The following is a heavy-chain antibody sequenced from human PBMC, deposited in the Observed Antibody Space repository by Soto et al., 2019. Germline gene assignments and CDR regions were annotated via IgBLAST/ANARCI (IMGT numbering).Heavy chain of an antibody. Sequence: GGSLRLSCAASGFTFSSYGMHWVRQAPGKGLEWVAVIWYDGSNKYYADSVKGRFTISRDNSKNTLYLQMNSLRAEDTAVYYCAREGGPFHYYYYMDVWGKGTTVTVSS. CDR3: AREGGPFHYYYYMDV. J-gene: IGHJ6*03. CDR1: GFTFSSYG. CDR2: IWYDGSNK. V-gene: IGHV3-33*01.